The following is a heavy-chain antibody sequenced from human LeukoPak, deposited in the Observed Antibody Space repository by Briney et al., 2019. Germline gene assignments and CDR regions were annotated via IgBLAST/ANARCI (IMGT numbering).Heavy chain of an antibody. V-gene: IGHV4-59*01. Sequence: SETLSLTCTVSGGSISSYYWSWIRQPPGKGLEWIGYIYYSGSTNYNPSLKSRVTISVDTSKNQFSLKLSSVTAADTAVYYCARGYPYCSGGSCYATDLDYWGQGTLVTVSS. CDR1: GGSISSYY. CDR2: IYYSGST. CDR3: ARGYPYCSGGSCYATDLDY. J-gene: IGHJ4*02. D-gene: IGHD2-15*01.